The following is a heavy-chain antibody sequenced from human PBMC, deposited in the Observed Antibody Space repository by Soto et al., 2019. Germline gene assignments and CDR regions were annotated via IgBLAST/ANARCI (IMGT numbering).Heavy chain of an antibody. Sequence: EVQLVESGGVVVQPGGSLRLSCAASGFTFDDYTMHWVRQAPGKGLEWVSLISWDGGSTYYADSVKGRFTISRDNSKNSLYLQMNSLRTEDTALYYCAKDLYGGNSVGYFQHWGQGTLVTVSS. J-gene: IGHJ1*01. D-gene: IGHD2-21*02. CDR1: GFTFDDYT. CDR3: AKDLYGGNSVGYFQH. V-gene: IGHV3-43*01. CDR2: ISWDGGST.